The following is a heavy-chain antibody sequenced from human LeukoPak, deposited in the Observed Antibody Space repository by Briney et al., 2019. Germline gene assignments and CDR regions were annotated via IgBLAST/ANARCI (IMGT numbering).Heavy chain of an antibody. CDR1: GFTVSSNS. D-gene: IGHD2-15*01. Sequence: PGGSLRLSCTVSGFTVSSNSMSWVRQAPGKGLEWVSFIYSDNTHYSDSVKGRFTISRDNSKNTLYLQMNSLRAEDTAVYYCAKRSRGGSCSGGSCFSGGFDYWGQGTLVTVSS. V-gene: IGHV3-53*01. CDR3: AKRSRGGSCSGGSCFSGGFDY. CDR2: IYSDNT. J-gene: IGHJ4*02.